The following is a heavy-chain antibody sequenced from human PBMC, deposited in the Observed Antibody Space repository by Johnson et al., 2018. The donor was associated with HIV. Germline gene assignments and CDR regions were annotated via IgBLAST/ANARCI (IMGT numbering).Heavy chain of an antibody. J-gene: IGHJ3*01. CDR3: AIPYFYESCNYR. Sequence: VQLVESGGGLVQPGGSLRLSCEASGFTFSSYAMHWVRQAPGEGLEYVSAISRDGVNTFYADSVKDRFTVFRDNSKNTLYLQMGSLRPEDMVIYYCAIPYFYESCNYRWGQGTGFTVSS. CDR1: GFTFSSYA. CDR2: ISRDGVNT. V-gene: IGHV3-64*07. D-gene: IGHD2/OR15-2a*01.